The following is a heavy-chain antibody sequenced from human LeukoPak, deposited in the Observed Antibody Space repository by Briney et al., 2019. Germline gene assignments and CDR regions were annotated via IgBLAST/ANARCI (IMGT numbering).Heavy chain of an antibody. Sequence: GGSLRLSCAVSGFTFSSYGMHWVRQAPGKGLEWVAVISYDGSNKYYADSVKGRFTISRDNSKNTLYLQMNSLRAEDTAVYYCAKDDGEITFGGVITLPDYWGQGTLVTVSS. V-gene: IGHV3-30*18. CDR1: GFTFSSYG. D-gene: IGHD3-16*02. J-gene: IGHJ4*02. CDR3: AKDDGEITFGGVITLPDY. CDR2: ISYDGSNK.